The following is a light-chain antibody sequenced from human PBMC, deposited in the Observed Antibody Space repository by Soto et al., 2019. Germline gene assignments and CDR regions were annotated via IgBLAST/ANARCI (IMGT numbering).Light chain of an antibody. CDR2: YAS. CDR3: QHYSNWPPT. CDR1: QTVHSN. Sequence: EVVKTKYPATLSVSPGERGTLSCRASQTVHSNLAWYQQRPGQAPSLLISYASTRATGIPARFSGSGSGTEFTLTISSLQSEDSGVYYCQHYSNWPPTFGPGTKVEIK. J-gene: IGKJ3*01. V-gene: IGKV3-15*01.